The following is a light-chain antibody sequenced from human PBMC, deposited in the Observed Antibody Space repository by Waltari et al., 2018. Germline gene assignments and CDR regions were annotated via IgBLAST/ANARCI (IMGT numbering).Light chain of an antibody. CDR1: QDIDNN. CDR2: RAS. CDR3: QQGYSYPIT. V-gene: IGKV1-39*01. Sequence: DIQMTQSPSSLSASVGGTVTITCQASQDIDNNLNWYQQKPGKAPKLLISRASSLQGGIPSRFCGTGSGTDFTLTISSLQPEDFATYFCQQGYSYPITFGGGTKVEIK. J-gene: IGKJ4*01.